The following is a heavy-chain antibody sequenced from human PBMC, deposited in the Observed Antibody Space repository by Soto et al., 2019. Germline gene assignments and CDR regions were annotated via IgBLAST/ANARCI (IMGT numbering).Heavy chain of an antibody. CDR3: AKDISSDYYGTFDY. CDR2: ISGGGGST. Sequence: GRSLRLSCAASGFTFSSYAMSWVRQAPGKGLEWVSVISGGGGSTYYADSVKGRFTISRDNSKNTLYLQMNSLRAEDTAVYYCAKDISSDYYGTFDYWGQGTLVTVSS. V-gene: IGHV3-23*01. CDR1: GFTFSSYA. D-gene: IGHD3-22*01. J-gene: IGHJ4*02.